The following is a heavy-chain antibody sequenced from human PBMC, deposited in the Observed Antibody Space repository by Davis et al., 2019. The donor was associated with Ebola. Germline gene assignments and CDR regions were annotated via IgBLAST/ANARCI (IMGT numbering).Heavy chain of an antibody. CDR2: IYPGDSDI. CDR1: GYSFSNYW. D-gene: IGHD2-2*01. J-gene: IGHJ4*02. V-gene: IGHV5-51*01. Sequence: GESLKISCQGSGYSFSNYWIGWVRQMPGKGLEWLGIIYPGDSDIRYSPSFQGQVTISADKATSTVFLQWSSLKASDTAMYYCARQGTTSWDSWGQGTLVTVSS. CDR3: ARQGTTSWDS.